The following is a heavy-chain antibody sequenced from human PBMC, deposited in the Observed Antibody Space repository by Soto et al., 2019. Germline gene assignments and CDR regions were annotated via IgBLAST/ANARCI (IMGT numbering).Heavy chain of an antibody. Sequence: ASVKVSCKASGGTFSSYTISWVRQAPGQGLEWMGRIIPILGIANYAQKFQGRVTITADKSTSTAYMELSSLRSEDTAVYYCAREEVVPAAIEGLSYYYYMDVWGKGTTVTVSS. CDR3: AREEVVPAAIEGLSYYYYMDV. CDR2: IIPILGIA. CDR1: GGTFSSYT. D-gene: IGHD2-2*01. J-gene: IGHJ6*03. V-gene: IGHV1-69*04.